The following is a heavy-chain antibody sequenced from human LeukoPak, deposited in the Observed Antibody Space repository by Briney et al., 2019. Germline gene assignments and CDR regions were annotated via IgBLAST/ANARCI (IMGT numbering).Heavy chain of an antibody. D-gene: IGHD1-1*01. J-gene: IGHJ4*02. CDR2: MSQSGST. CDR3: ARHLGTPGTRGFDY. CDR1: GASISSNW. V-gene: IGHV4-4*02. Sequence: SETLSLTCAVSGASISSNWWSWVRQPPGRGLEWIGEMSQSGSTHYNMSLTTRLTMSIDTSKNQSSLKLSSVSAADTAVYYCARHLGTPGTRGFDYWGQGTLVTVSS.